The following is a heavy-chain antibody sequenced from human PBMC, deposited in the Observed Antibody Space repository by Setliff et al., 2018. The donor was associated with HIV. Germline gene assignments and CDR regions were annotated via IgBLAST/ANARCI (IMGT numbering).Heavy chain of an antibody. CDR2: INHSGST. D-gene: IGHD3-10*01. V-gene: IGHV4-34*01. CDR3: ARGRLYGVVDY. J-gene: IGHJ4*02. Sequence: SETLSLTCAVDGGSFSDYYWSWIRQPPGKGLEWIGEINHSGSTNYNPSLKSRVTISVDTSKNQFSLKLSSVTAADTAVYYCARGRLYGVVDYWGQGTLVTVSS. CDR1: GGSFSDYY.